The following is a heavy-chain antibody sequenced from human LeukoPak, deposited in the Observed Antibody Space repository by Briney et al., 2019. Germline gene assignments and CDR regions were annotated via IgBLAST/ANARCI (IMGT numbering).Heavy chain of an antibody. CDR3: ARVKAVEFDY. D-gene: IGHD6-19*01. CDR1: GYSFTDYQ. Sequence: ASVKVSCKTSGYSFTDYQMHWVRQAPGQGLEWMGWISAYNGNTNYAQKLQGRVTMTTDTSTSTAYMELRSLRSDDTAVYYCARVKAVEFDYWGQGTLVTVSS. J-gene: IGHJ4*02. V-gene: IGHV1-18*04. CDR2: ISAYNGNT.